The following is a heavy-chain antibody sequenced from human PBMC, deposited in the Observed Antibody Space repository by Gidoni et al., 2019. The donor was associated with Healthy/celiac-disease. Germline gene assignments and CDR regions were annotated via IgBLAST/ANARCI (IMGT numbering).Heavy chain of an antibody. V-gene: IGHV3-11*06. CDR2: ISSSSSYK. D-gene: IGHD1-26*01. CDR1: GFTFSDYY. Sequence: QVQLVESGGGLVKPGGSLRLSCAASGFTFSDYYMSWIRQAPGKGLEWVSYISSSSSYKNYADSGKGRFTNSRDNAKNSLYLQMNSLRAEDTAVYYCARGSASGSFHQLGLGNYWGQGTLVTVSS. CDR3: ARGSASGSFHQLGLGNY. J-gene: IGHJ4*02.